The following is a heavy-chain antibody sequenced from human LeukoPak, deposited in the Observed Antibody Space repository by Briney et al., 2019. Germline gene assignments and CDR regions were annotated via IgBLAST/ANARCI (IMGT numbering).Heavy chain of an antibody. D-gene: IGHD2-2*01. Sequence: SETLSLTCTVSGGSISSYYWSWIRQPPGKGLEWIGYIYYSGSTNYNPSLKSRVTISVDTSKNQFSLKLSSVTAADTAVYYCARVGDIVVVPAAMYFDYWGQGTLVTVSS. CDR2: IYYSGST. V-gene: IGHV4-59*01. J-gene: IGHJ4*02. CDR1: GGSISSYY. CDR3: ARVGDIVVVPAAMYFDY.